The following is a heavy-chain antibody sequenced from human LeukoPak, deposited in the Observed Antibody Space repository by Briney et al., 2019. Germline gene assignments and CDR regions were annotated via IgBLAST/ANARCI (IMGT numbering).Heavy chain of an antibody. CDR2: ISERSNNI. V-gene: IGHV3-48*01. J-gene: IGHJ4*02. CDR1: GFIFSSYS. Sequence: PGGSLRLSCAASGFIFSSYSMNWVRQAPGKGLEWVSFISERSNNIYYADSVKGRFAISRDNPKNSVYLQMNSLRAEDTAVYYCARDVLAATGPFWGQGTLVTVSS. D-gene: IGHD6-13*01. CDR3: ARDVLAATGPF.